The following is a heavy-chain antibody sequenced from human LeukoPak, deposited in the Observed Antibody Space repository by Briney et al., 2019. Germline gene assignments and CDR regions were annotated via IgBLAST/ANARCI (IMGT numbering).Heavy chain of an antibody. CDR3: ARVLSPPGMEWLFGSYDAFDI. V-gene: IGHV3-30-3*01. D-gene: IGHD3-3*01. Sequence: GRSLRLSCAASGFTFSSYAMHWVRQAPGKGLEWVAVISYDGSNKYYADSVKGRFTISRDNSKNTLYLQMNSLRAEDTAVYYCARVLSPPGMEWLFGSYDAFDIWGQGTMVTVSS. J-gene: IGHJ3*02. CDR1: GFTFSSYA. CDR2: ISYDGSNK.